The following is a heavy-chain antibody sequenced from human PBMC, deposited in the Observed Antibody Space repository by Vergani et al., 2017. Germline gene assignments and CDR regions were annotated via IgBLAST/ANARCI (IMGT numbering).Heavy chain of an antibody. V-gene: IGHV1-69*06. CDR2: IIPIFGTA. CDR1: GGTFSSYA. Sequence: QVQLVQSGAEVKKPGSSVKVSCKASGGTFSSYAISWVRQAPGQGLEWMGGIIPIFGTANYAQKFQGRVTITADKSTSTAYMELSSLRSEDTAVYYCARETNRAGGDYGFYYYYYGMDVWGQGTTVTVSS. CDR3: ARETNRAGGDYGFYYYYYGMDV. D-gene: IGHD4-17*01. J-gene: IGHJ6*02.